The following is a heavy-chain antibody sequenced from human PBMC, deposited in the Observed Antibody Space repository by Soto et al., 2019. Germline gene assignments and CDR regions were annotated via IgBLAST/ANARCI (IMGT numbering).Heavy chain of an antibody. V-gene: IGHV3-23*01. D-gene: IGHD3-22*01. CDR2: ISGSVDST. CDR1: GFTFRSHV. Sequence: PGGSLRLSCAASGFTFRSHVMSWVRQAPGKGPEWVSGISGSVDSTYYADSVKGRFTISRDNSKNTLYLQINSLRADDTALYYCAKTYYYHSSGSYYFDYWGQGTLVTVSS. CDR3: AKTYYYHSSGSYYFDY. J-gene: IGHJ4*02.